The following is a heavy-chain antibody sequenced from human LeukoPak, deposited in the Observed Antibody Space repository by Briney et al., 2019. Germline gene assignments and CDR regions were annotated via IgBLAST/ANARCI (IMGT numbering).Heavy chain of an antibody. V-gene: IGHV3-21*01. J-gene: IGHJ3*02. CDR2: ISSSSSYI. CDR1: GFTFSSYS. D-gene: IGHD2-21*02. CDR3: AREVNCGGDCYAFDI. Sequence: GGSLRLSCAASGFTFSSYSMNWVRQAPGKGLEWVSSISSSSSYIYCADSVKGRFTISRDNAKNSLYLQMNSLRAEDTAVYYCAREVNCGGDCYAFDIWGQGTMVTVSS.